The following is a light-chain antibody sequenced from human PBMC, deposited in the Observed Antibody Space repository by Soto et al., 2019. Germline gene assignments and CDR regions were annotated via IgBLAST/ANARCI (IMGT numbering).Light chain of an antibody. J-gene: IGKJ1*01. CDR2: ATS. Sequence: IRRKHGPARPYGNKEARAPLPCRASQSVRSNLAWYQQKPGQAPRLLIYATSTRATGIPDRFTGSLSGTDFTLTISFLETEDFALYYWHPDGRSPTFAQGTKV. CDR1: QSVRSN. V-gene: IGKV3D-15*01. CDR3: HPDGRSPT.